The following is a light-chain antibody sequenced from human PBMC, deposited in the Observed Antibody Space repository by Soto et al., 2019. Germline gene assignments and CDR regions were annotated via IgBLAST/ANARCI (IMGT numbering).Light chain of an antibody. CDR1: SSDVGGYNY. J-gene: IGLJ2*01. Sequence: QSALTQPASVSGSPGQSSTISCTGTSSDVGGYNYVSWYQQHPGKAPKLMIYDVSNRTSGVSNRFPGSKSGNTASLTISGLQAEDEADYDCSSYTSSGTLVVFGGGTKVTVL. CDR3: SSYTSSGTLVV. CDR2: DVS. V-gene: IGLV2-14*01.